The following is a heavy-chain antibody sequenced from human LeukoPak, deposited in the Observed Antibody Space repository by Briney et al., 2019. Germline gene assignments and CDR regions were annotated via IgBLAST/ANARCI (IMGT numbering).Heavy chain of an antibody. CDR2: INPNSSGT. CDR1: GYTFTGYY. J-gene: IGHJ6*03. V-gene: IGHV1-2*02. D-gene: IGHD4-23*01. Sequence: GASVKVSCKASGYTFTGYYMHWVRQAPGQGLEWMGWINPNSSGTNYAQKFQGRVTMTRDTSISTAYMELSRLRSDDTAVYYCARGGNLDYYYYYYMDVWGKGTTVTISS. CDR3: ARGGNLDYYYYYYMDV.